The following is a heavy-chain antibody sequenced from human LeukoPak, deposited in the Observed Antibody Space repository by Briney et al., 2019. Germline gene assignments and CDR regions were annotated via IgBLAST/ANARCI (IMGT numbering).Heavy chain of an antibody. J-gene: IGHJ4*02. CDR2: VHYSGTA. Sequence: SETLSLTCTVSDGSITNYDWSWVRQPPGKGLEFIGHVHYSGTANYNPSLRSRVTISIDTSKKHFFLKLKSVTAADTAVYYCARASGAADYWGQGTLVTVSS. V-gene: IGHV4-59*01. D-gene: IGHD3-10*01. CDR3: ARASGAADY. CDR1: DGSITNYD.